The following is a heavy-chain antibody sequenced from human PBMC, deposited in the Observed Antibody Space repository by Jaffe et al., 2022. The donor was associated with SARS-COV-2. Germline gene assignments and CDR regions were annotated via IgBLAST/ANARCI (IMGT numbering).Heavy chain of an antibody. CDR1: GFTFSSYW. CDR3: ARGLDTVTKNVPPIS. Sequence: EVQLVESGGGLVQPGGSLRLSCAASGFTFSSYWMHWVRQAPGKGLVWVSRINSDGSSTSYADSVKGRFTISRDNAKNTLYLQMNSLRAEDTAVYYCARGLDTVTKNVPPISWGQGTMVTVSS. J-gene: IGHJ3*01. V-gene: IGHV3-74*01. D-gene: IGHD4-17*01. CDR2: INSDGSST.